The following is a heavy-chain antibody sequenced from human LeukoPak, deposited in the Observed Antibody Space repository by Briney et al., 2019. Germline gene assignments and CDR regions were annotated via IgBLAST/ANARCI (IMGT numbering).Heavy chain of an antibody. J-gene: IGHJ4*02. D-gene: IGHD1-26*01. CDR3: ARDHSGSYGPALD. V-gene: IGHV1-2*02. CDR2: INPNSGGT. CDR1: GYTFTGYY. Sequence: ASVKVSCKASGYTFTGYYMHWVRQAPGQGLEWMGWINPNSGGTNYAQKFQGRVTMTRDTSISTAYMELSRLRSDDTAVYYCARDHSGSYGPALDWGQGTLVTVSS.